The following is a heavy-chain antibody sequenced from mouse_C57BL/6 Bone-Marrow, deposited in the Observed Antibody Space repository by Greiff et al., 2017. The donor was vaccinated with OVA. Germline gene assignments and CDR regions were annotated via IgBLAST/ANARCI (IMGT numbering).Heavy chain of an antibody. J-gene: IGHJ3*01. CDR3: ARRAYYYGSWFAY. CDR1: GYTFTSYW. D-gene: IGHD1-1*01. Sequence: QVQLKESGAELAKPGASVKLSCKASGYTFTSYWMHWVKQRPGQGLEWIGYINPSSGYTKYNQKFKDKATLTADKSSSTAYMQLSSLTYEDSAVYYCARRAYYYGSWFAYWGQGTLVTVSA. V-gene: IGHV1-7*01. CDR2: INPSSGYT.